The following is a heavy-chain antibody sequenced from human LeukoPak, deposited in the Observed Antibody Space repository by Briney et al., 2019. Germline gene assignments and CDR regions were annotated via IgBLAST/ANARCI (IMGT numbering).Heavy chain of an antibody. V-gene: IGHV3-30*18. CDR1: GFTFSSYG. CDR2: ISYDGSNK. CDR3: AKEGDYYGSGSYRDGFDI. Sequence: GGSLRLSCAASGFTFSSYGMHWVRQAPGKGLEWVAVISYDGSNKYYADSVKGRFTISRDSFKNTLYLQMNSLRPEDTAVYYCAKEGDYYGSGSYRDGFDIWGQGTRATVSS. D-gene: IGHD3-10*01. J-gene: IGHJ3*02.